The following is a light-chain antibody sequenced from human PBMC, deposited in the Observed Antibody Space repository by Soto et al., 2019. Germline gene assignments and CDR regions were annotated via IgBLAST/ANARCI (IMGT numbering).Light chain of an antibody. CDR3: QQYGASLT. CDR1: QSVSSY. J-gene: IGKJ4*01. V-gene: IGKV3-11*01. CDR2: DAS. Sequence: ENVLTQSPATLSLSPGERATLSCRASQSVSSYLTWYQQKPGQAPRLLIYDASNRATGIPARFSGSGSGTDFTLTISSLEPEDFAVYFCQQYGASLTFGGGTKVDIK.